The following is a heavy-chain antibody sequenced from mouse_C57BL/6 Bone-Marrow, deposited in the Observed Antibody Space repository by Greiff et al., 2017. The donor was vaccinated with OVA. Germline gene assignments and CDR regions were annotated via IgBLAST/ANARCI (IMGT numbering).Heavy chain of an antibody. CDR3: ARNDYDRRDAMDY. Sequence: QVQLKQSGPGLVAPSQSLSITCTVSGFSLTSYGVDWVRQSPGKGLEWLGVIWGVGSTNYNSALKSRLSISKDNSKSQVFLKMNSLQTDDTAMYYCARNDYDRRDAMDYWGQGTSVTVSS. CDR2: IWGVGST. J-gene: IGHJ4*01. D-gene: IGHD2-4*01. CDR1: GFSLTSYG. V-gene: IGHV2-6*01.